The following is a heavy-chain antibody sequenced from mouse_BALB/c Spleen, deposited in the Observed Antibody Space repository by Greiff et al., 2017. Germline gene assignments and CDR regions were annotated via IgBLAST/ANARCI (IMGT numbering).Heavy chain of an antibody. CDR1: GFTFSSYA. CDR2: ISSGGST. Sequence: EVKLMESGGGLVKPGGSLKLSCAASGFTFSSYAMSWVRQTPEKRLEWVASISSGGSTYYPDSVKGRFTISRDNARNILYLQMSSLRSEDTAMYYCATRRRDGYLDYWGQGTTLTVSS. J-gene: IGHJ2*01. V-gene: IGHV5-6-5*01. CDR3: ATRRRDGYLDY. D-gene: IGHD2-3*01.